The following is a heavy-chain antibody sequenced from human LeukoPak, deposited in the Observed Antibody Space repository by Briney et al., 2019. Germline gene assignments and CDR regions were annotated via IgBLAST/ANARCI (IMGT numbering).Heavy chain of an antibody. V-gene: IGHV3-20*04. CDR2: INWNGGST. CDR1: GFTFSSYG. CDR3: ARLLVYGGGGEAFDY. Sequence: GGTLRLSCAASGFTFSSYGMSWVRQAPGKGLEWVSGINWNGGSTGYADSVNGRFTISRDNAKNSLYLQMNSLRAEDTAVYYCARLLVYGGGGEAFDYWGQGILVTVSS. J-gene: IGHJ4*02. D-gene: IGHD1-26*01.